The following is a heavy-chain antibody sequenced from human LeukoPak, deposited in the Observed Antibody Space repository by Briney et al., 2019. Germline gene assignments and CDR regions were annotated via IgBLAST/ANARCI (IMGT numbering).Heavy chain of an antibody. CDR3: ARDYLWFGEFDY. J-gene: IGHJ4*02. Sequence: GGSRRLSCAASGFTFSSYWMSWVRQAPGKGLDWVANIKQDGSEKYYVDSGKGRFTISRDNAKNSLYLQMNRLRAEDTAVYYCARDYLWFGEFDYWGQGTLVTVSS. D-gene: IGHD3-10*01. CDR2: IKQDGSEK. V-gene: IGHV3-7*01. CDR1: GFTFSSYW.